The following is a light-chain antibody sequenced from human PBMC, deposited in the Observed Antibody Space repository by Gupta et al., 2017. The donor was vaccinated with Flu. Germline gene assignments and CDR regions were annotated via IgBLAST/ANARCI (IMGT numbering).Light chain of an antibody. J-gene: IGKJ1*01. CDR2: GAS. CDR1: QSVSSS. Sequence: EIVMTQSPPTLSVSPGERVTLSCRASQSVSSSVAWYQQKPGRAPRLLIYGASTRATGIPARFSGSGSGTEFTLTITSLQSEDFAMYYCQQYNNWPPWTFGQGTKVEIK. CDR3: QQYNNWPPWT. V-gene: IGKV3-15*01.